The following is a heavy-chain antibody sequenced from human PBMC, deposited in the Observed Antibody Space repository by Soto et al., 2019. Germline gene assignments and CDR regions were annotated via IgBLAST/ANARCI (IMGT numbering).Heavy chain of an antibody. CDR1: GYTFTGYY. J-gene: IGHJ6*02. CDR2: INPNSGGT. D-gene: IGHD3-3*01. CDR3: ARSTAGNYDSYGMDV. Sequence: ASVKVSCKASGYTFTGYYMHWVRQAPGQGLEWMGWINPNSGGTNYAQKFQGRVTMTRDTSISTAYMELSRLRSDDTAVYYCARSTAGNYDSYGMDVWGQGTTVTAP. V-gene: IGHV1-2*02.